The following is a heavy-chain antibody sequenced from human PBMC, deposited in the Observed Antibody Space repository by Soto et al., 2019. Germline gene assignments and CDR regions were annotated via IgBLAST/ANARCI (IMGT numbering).Heavy chain of an antibody. CDR3: ARDRTGYYDSSGYYLAYFDY. Sequence: ASVKVACKASGGTFSSYTISWVRQAPGQGLEWMGRIIPILGIANYAQKFQGRVTITADKSTSTAYMELSSLRSEDTAVYYCARDRTGYYDSSGYYLAYFDYWGQGALVTVS. D-gene: IGHD3-22*01. CDR2: IIPILGIA. V-gene: IGHV1-69*04. CDR1: GGTFSSYT. J-gene: IGHJ4*02.